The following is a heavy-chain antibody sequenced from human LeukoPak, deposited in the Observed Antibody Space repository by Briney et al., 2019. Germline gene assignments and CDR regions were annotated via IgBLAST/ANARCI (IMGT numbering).Heavy chain of an antibody. CDR1: GGSIISNY. V-gene: IGHV4-4*07. D-gene: IGHD3-22*01. Sequence: SETLSLTCTVSGGSIISNYWSWIRQSAGTGLEWIGRIYGSGITDYNPSLKSRVTMSLDTSRKQFSLGLTSVTAADTAVYYCARLKFYDSTGYSPGYYMDVWGKGTTVSVFS. J-gene: IGHJ6*03. CDR3: ARLKFYDSTGYSPGYYMDV. CDR2: IYGSGIT.